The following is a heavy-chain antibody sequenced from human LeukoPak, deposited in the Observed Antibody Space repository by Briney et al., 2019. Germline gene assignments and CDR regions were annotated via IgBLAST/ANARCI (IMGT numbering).Heavy chain of an antibody. D-gene: IGHD3-10*01. J-gene: IGHJ4*02. CDR2: INSDGSST. CDR1: GFTFSSCW. Sequence: GGSLRLSCEASGFTFSSCWMHWVRQAPGKGLVWVSRINSDGSSTRYADSVKGRLTISRDNAKNTLHLQMNSLRAEDTAVYYCARSMVRGVMAPIDYWGQGTLVTVSS. CDR3: ARSMVRGVMAPIDY. V-gene: IGHV3-74*01.